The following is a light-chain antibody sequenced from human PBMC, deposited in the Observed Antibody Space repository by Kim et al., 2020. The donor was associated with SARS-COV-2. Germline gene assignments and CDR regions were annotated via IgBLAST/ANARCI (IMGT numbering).Light chain of an antibody. CDR2: DTS. CDR3: QQRDKWPLT. Sequence: SLAPGERATLSCRASQYIDTYLAWYRQKLGQAPRLLIYDTSDRATGVPARFSGSGTGTDFTLSISSLGPEDSAVYYCQQRDKWPLTFGGGTKVEI. V-gene: IGKV3-11*01. J-gene: IGKJ4*01. CDR1: QYIDTY.